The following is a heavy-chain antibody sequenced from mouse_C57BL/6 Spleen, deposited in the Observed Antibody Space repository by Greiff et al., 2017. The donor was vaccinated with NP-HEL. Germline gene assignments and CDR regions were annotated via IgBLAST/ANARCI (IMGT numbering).Heavy chain of an antibody. Sequence: QVQLKQSGAELVKPGASVKMSCKASGYTFTSYWITWVKQRPGQGLEWIGDIYPGSGSTNYNEKFKSKATLTVDTSSSTAYMQLSSLTSEDSAVYYCARSFFAYWGQGTLVTVSA. CDR2: IYPGSGST. V-gene: IGHV1-55*01. CDR3: ARSFFAY. CDR1: GYTFTSYW. J-gene: IGHJ3*01.